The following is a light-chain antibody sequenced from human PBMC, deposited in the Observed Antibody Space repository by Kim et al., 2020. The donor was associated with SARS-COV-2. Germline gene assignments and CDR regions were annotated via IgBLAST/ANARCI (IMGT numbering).Light chain of an antibody. Sequence: QSVLTQPPSVSGTLGQTVTISCAGSTSNIGGNSVNWHQQVPGRAPKVVIYGTNLRPSGVPDRFSGSKSGTSASLAITGLQSDDEADYYCASWDDSLNGHVVFGGGTQLTVL. CDR3: ASWDDSLNGHVV. J-gene: IGLJ2*01. CDR1: TSNIGGNS. V-gene: IGLV1-44*01. CDR2: GTN.